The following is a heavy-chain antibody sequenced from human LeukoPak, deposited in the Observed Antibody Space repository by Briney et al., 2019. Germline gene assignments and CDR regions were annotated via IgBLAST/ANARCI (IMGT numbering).Heavy chain of an antibody. Sequence: ASVKVSCKASGYTFTGYYMHWVRQAPGQGLEWMGWINPNSGGTNYAQKFQGRVTMTRDTSISTAYMELSRLRSDDTAVYYCARDGDYYDSSGYYYGSWFDPWGQGTLVTVSS. CDR1: GYTFTGYY. V-gene: IGHV1-2*02. J-gene: IGHJ5*02. CDR2: INPNSGGT. D-gene: IGHD3-22*01. CDR3: ARDGDYYDSSGYYYGSWFDP.